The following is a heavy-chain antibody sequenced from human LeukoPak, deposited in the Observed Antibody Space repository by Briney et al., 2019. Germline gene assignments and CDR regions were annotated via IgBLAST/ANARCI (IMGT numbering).Heavy chain of an antibody. J-gene: IGHJ4*02. CDR2: IYYSGNT. Sequence: SEILSLTCTVSGGSISTYYWSWIRQPPGKGLEWIGYIYYSGNTNYNPPLKSRVTISVDTSKNQFSLKLSSVTAADTAVYYCARVFRGGGGGWPDYWGQGTLVTVSS. CDR1: GGSISTYY. D-gene: IGHD6-19*01. CDR3: ARVFRGGGGGWPDY. V-gene: IGHV4-59*01.